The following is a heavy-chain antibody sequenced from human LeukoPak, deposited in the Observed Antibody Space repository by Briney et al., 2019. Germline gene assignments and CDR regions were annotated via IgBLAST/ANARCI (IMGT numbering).Heavy chain of an antibody. J-gene: IGHJ4*02. V-gene: IGHV1-18*01. Sequence: ASVKVSCKASGYTFTSYGFSWVRQAPGQGLEWMAWISAYNGKTHYAQNFQGRVTMTTDTSTSTAYMELRSLRSDDTAVYYCARFSDYGGNSGFDYWGQGTLVTASS. CDR1: GYTFTSYG. CDR2: ISAYNGKT. CDR3: ARFSDYGGNSGFDY. D-gene: IGHD4-23*01.